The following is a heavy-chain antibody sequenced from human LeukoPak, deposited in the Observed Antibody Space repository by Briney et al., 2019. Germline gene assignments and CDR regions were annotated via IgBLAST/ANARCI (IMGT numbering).Heavy chain of an antibody. D-gene: IGHD3-16*02. J-gene: IGHJ4*02. CDR2: FDPRTTAT. Sequence: ASVKVSCKASGETFTGYYIHWVRQAPGQGLGWMGWFDPRTTATNYAQKFQGRVIMSKDTSISTVYMDLNRLTSDDTATYYCARGEYSRSLDFWGQGTLVTVSS. CDR1: GETFTGYY. V-gene: IGHV1-2*02. CDR3: ARGEYSRSLDF.